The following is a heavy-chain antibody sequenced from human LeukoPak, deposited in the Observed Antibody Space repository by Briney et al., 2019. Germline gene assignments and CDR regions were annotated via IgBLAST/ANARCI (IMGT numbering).Heavy chain of an antibody. CDR3: ARDGRSGYEDL. CDR1: GVSIKANSDY. V-gene: IGHV4-39*07. J-gene: IGHJ5*02. Sequence: SETLSLTCNVSGVSIKANSDYWGWLRQPPGKGLVWIGSIYHVGGTYYNPSLKSRVTISIDTSKNQFSLRLTSVTAADTAIYYCARDGRSGYEDLWGPGTLVTVSS. CDR2: IYHVGGT. D-gene: IGHD5-12*01.